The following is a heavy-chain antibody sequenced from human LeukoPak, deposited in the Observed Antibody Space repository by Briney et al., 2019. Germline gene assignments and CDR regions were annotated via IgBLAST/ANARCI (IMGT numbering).Heavy chain of an antibody. V-gene: IGHV3-30-3*01. CDR1: GFTFSSYA. J-gene: IGHJ4*02. D-gene: IGHD2-15*01. Sequence: GRSLRLSCAASGFTFSSYAMHWVRQAPGKGLEWVAVISYDGSNKYYADSVKGRFTISRDNSKSTLYLQMNSLRAEDTAVYYCASDRTYCSGGSCYTESGSLDYWGQGTLVTVSS. CDR3: ASDRTYCSGGSCYTESGSLDY. CDR2: ISYDGSNK.